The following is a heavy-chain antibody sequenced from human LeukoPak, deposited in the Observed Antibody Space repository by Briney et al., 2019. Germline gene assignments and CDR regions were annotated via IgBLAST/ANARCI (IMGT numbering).Heavy chain of an antibody. V-gene: IGHV1-2*02. CDR1: GYTFTSYG. CDR3: ARDFLRYCSSTSCSRGDYYYYYMDV. J-gene: IGHJ6*03. CDR2: INPNSGGT. D-gene: IGHD2-2*01. Sequence: GASVKVSCKASGYTFTSYGISWVRQAPGQGLEWMGWINPNSGGTNYAQKFQGRVTMTRDTSISTAYMELSRLRSDDTAVYYCARDFLRYCSSTSCSRGDYYYYYMDVWGKGTTVTVSS.